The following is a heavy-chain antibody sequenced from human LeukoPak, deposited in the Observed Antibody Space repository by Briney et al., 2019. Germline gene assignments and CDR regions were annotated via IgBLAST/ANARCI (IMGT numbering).Heavy chain of an antibody. CDR1: GFTFRSHW. D-gene: IGHD6-19*01. J-gene: IGHJ4*02. CDR2: INHSGST. Sequence: KPGGSLRLSCAASGFTFRSHWMSWVRQAPGKGLEWIGEINHSGSTNYNPSLKSRATISVDTSKNQFSLKLSSVTAADTAVYYCARGLAAFDYWGQGTLVTVSS. CDR3: ARGLAAFDY. V-gene: IGHV4-34*01.